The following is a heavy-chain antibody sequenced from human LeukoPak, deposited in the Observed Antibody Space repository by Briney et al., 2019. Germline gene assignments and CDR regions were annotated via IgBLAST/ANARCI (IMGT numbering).Heavy chain of an antibody. D-gene: IGHD3-10*01. CDR1: GFTFSDYY. Sequence: GGSLRLSCAASGFTFSDYYMSWIRRAPGKGLEWVSYISSSGSTIYYADSVKGRFTISRDNAKNSLYLQMNSLRAEDTAVYYCARDHPPMVRGVIMDYWGQGTLVTVSS. J-gene: IGHJ4*02. V-gene: IGHV3-11*01. CDR3: ARDHPPMVRGVIMDY. CDR2: ISSSGSTI.